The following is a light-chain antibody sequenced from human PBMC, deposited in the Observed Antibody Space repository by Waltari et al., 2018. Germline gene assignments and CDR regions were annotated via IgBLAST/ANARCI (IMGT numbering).Light chain of an antibody. CDR2: GAS. CDR3: QQYHGWPLIT. J-gene: IGKJ5*01. Sequence: ETVMTQPATLSVSPGESVTLSCRASQRVSSKLAWYQQKRGQAPRLLIYGASTRVSDVPDRFSGSGSGTEFILTISSLRSEDLAVYFCQQYHGWPLITFGQGTRLEIK. V-gene: IGKV3-15*01. CDR1: QRVSSK.